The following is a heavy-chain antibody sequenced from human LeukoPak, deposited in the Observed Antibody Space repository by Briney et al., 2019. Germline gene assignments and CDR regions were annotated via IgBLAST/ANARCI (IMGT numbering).Heavy chain of an antibody. CDR1: GGSFSGYY. D-gene: IGHD2-2*01. Sequence: SETLSLTCAVYGGSFSGYYWSWIRQPPGKGLEWIGEINHSGSTNYNPSLKSRVTISVDTSKNQFSLKLSSVTAADTAVYYCARPPRPSTSPHSYRRKYWYFDLWGRGTLVTVSS. CDR3: ARPPRPSTSPHSYRRKYWYFDL. J-gene: IGHJ2*01. V-gene: IGHV4-34*01. CDR2: INHSGST.